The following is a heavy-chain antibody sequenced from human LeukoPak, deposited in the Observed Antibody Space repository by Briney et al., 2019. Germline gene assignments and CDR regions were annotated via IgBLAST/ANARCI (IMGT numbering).Heavy chain of an antibody. V-gene: IGHV3-23*01. CDR3: ARDTGYSSGRPLDY. CDR1: GFTFSSYA. CDR2: SSGGGGST. D-gene: IGHD6-19*01. Sequence: GGSLRLSCAASGFTFSSYAVSWVRQAPGKGLEWVSGSSGGGGSTYYADSVKGRFTISRDKSQNTLYLQMNSLRAEDTAVYYCARDTGYSSGRPLDYWGQGTLVTVSS. J-gene: IGHJ4*02.